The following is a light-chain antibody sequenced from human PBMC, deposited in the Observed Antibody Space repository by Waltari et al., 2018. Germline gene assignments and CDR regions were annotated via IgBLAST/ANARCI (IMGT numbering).Light chain of an antibody. CDR2: RSD. CDR3: SAWDKDLVAVV. V-gene: IGLV10-54*04. Sequence: QARQIQQPSLSSSLGQTATLTLAVNRNNVCNQGVAWLKTHQGHPSKHLSYRSDNRPSGISERFSASRSGNTASLTITGLQADDEADYYCSAWDKDLVAVVFGGGTKLTVL. J-gene: IGLJ3*02. CDR1: RNNVCNQG.